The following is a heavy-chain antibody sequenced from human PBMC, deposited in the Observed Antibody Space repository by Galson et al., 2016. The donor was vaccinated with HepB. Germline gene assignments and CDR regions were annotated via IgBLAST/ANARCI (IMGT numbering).Heavy chain of an antibody. CDR1: GGSISGSNYY. V-gene: IGHV4-39*01. CDR3: ARPCGVRAADCFQY. D-gene: IGHD1-26*01. Sequence: ETLSLTCNVSGGSISGSNYYWGWIRQPPGKGLEWIGSIYYRGNPYYNPSLKSRVTISVDTSRNQFSLKLNSVTAADTAVYYCARPCGVRAADCFQYWGQGTLVTVSS. CDR2: IYYRGNP. J-gene: IGHJ1*01.